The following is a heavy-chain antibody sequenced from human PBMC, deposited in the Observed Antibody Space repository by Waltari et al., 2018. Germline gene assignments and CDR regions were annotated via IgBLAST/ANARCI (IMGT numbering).Heavy chain of an antibody. CDR3: ARTLYYYDSSGYWGFDP. D-gene: IGHD3-22*01. V-gene: IGHV4-59*08. Sequence: QVQLQESGPGLVKPSETLSLTCTVSGGSISSYYWSWIRQPPGKGLEWIGYIYYSGSTNYNPSLKSRVTISVDTSKNQFSLKLSSVTAADTAVYYCARTLYYYDSSGYWGFDPWGQGTLVTVSS. J-gene: IGHJ5*02. CDR2: IYYSGST. CDR1: GGSISSYY.